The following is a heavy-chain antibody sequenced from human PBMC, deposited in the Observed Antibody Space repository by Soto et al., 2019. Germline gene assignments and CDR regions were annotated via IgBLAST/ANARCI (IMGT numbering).Heavy chain of an antibody. V-gene: IGHV4-59*01. D-gene: IGHD3-22*01. CDR3: ASSGIVGREVNTWFDP. CDR1: AGSITTSY. Sequence: PSETVSLTCTVSAGSITTSYWGWIRQPLGKALEWIGYISYRGSTNYNPSLKSRLTISIDTSKSQISLKLTSMTTADTAVYYCASSGIVGREVNTWFDPWGQGTLVTVSS. CDR2: ISYRGST. J-gene: IGHJ5*02.